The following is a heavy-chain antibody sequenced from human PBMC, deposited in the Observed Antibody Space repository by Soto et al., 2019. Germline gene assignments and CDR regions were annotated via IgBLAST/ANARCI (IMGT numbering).Heavy chain of an antibody. D-gene: IGHD3-3*01. CDR1: GFTFRNFG. CDR3: AKDFWSGSPPWA. J-gene: IGHJ4*02. Sequence: GGSLRLSCAASGFTFRNFGMHWVRQAPGKGLEWVAVISYDGTNKYYADSVKGRFTISRDNSKNTLYLQMNSLRAEDTAVYYCAKDFWSGSPPWAWGQGTLVTVSS. CDR2: ISYDGTNK. V-gene: IGHV3-30*18.